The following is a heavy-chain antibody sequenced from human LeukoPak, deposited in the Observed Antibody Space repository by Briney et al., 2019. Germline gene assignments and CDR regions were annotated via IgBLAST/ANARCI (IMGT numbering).Heavy chain of an antibody. Sequence: SVKVSCKASGGTFRSYAISWVRQAPGQGLEWMGGIIPIFGTANYAQKFQGRVTITTDESTSTAYMELSSLRSEDTAVYYCARAPRYHDSSGYYHRYFDYWGQGTLVTVSS. CDR2: IIPIFGTA. J-gene: IGHJ4*02. CDR3: ARAPRYHDSSGYYHRYFDY. CDR1: GGTFRSYA. D-gene: IGHD3-22*01. V-gene: IGHV1-69*05.